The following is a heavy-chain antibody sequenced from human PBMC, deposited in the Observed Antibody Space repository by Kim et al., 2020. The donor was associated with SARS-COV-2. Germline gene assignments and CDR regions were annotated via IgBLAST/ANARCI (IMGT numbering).Heavy chain of an antibody. CDR1: GFTFSSYA. CDR2: ISGSGGST. V-gene: IGHV3-23*01. Sequence: GGSLRLSCAASGFTFSSYAMSWVRQAPGKGLEWVSAISGSGGSTYYADSVKGRFTISRDNSKNTLYLQMNSLRAEDTAVYYCAKDLSTWFGELFDYYYYGMDVWGQGTTVTVSS. D-gene: IGHD3-10*01. CDR3: AKDLSTWFGELFDYYYYGMDV. J-gene: IGHJ6*02.